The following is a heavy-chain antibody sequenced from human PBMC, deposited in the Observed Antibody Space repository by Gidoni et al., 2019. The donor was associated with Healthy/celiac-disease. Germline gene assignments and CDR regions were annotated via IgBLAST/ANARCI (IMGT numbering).Heavy chain of an antibody. V-gene: IGHV4-34*01. J-gene: IGHJ5*02. Sequence: QVQLQQWGAGLWKPSETLSLSCAAHGGFFSGSYWGWTRQPPGEGVEWIGEIKHGGSTNYNPSLKSRVTISVDASKNQFSLKLSSVTAADTAVYYCARGAVLLWFGELFNRNWFDPWGQGTPVTVSS. CDR1: GGFFSGSY. D-gene: IGHD3-10*01. CDR2: IKHGGST. CDR3: ARGAVLLWFGELFNRNWFDP.